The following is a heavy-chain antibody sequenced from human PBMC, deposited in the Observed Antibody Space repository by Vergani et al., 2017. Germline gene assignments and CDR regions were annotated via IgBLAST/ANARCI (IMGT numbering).Heavy chain of an antibody. J-gene: IGHJ2*01. Sequence: QVQLVQSGAEVKKPGASVKVSCKASGYTFTSYGISWVRLAPGQGLEWMGIINPSGGSTSYAQKFQGRVTMTRDTSTSTVYMELSSLRSEDTAVYYCARSDDDFWSGYRYWYFDLWGRGTLVTVSS. CDR1: GYTFTSYG. CDR3: ARSDDDFWSGYRYWYFDL. V-gene: IGHV1-46*01. CDR2: INPSGGST. D-gene: IGHD3-3*01.